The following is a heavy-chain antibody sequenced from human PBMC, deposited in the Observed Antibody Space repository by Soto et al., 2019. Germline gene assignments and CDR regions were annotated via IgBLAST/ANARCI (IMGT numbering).Heavy chain of an antibody. CDR3: AKDSSITIFGVVIDY. CDR1: GFTFSSYA. V-gene: IGHV3-23*01. CDR2: ISGSGGST. Sequence: GRSLRLSCAASGFTFSSYAMSWVRQAPGKGLEWVSAISGSGGSTYYADSVKGRFTISRDNSKNTLYLQMNSLRAEDTAVYYCAKDSSITIFGVVIDYWGQGTLVTVSS. D-gene: IGHD3-3*01. J-gene: IGHJ4*02.